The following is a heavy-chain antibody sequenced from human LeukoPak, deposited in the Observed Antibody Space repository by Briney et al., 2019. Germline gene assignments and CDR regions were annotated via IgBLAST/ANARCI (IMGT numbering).Heavy chain of an antibody. CDR1: GFTFSSYA. Sequence: PGGSLRLSCAASGFTFSSYAMHWVRQAPGKGLEWVAVISYDGSNKYYADSVKGRFTISRDNSKNTLYLQMNSLRAEDTAVYYCAKDVGSGWVRWFDPWGQGTLVTVSS. D-gene: IGHD6-19*01. CDR2: ISYDGSNK. CDR3: AKDVGSGWVRWFDP. J-gene: IGHJ5*02. V-gene: IGHV3-30*04.